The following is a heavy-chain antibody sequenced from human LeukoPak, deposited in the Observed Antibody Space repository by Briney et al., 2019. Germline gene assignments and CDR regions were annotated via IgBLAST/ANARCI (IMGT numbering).Heavy chain of an antibody. D-gene: IGHD3-10*01. J-gene: IGHJ4*02. CDR2: ISGSGGST. CDR1: GFTFSSYA. V-gene: IGHV3-23*01. Sequence: PGGSLRLSCAASGFTFSSYAMSWVRQAPGKGLEWVSAISGSGGSTYYADSVKGRFTISRDNSKNTLYLQMNSLRAEDTAVYYCAKRFFPGITMVRGVPGGYDYWGQGTLVTVSS. CDR3: AKRFFPGITMVRGVPGGYDY.